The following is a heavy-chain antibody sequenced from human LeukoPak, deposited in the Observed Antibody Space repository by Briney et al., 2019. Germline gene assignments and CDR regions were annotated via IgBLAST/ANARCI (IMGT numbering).Heavy chain of an antibody. V-gene: IGHV1-18*01. CDR1: GYTFTSYG. Sequence: ASVRVSCKASGYTFTSYGISWVRQAPGQGLEWMGWISAYNGNTNYAQKLQGRVTMTTDTSTSTAYMELRSLRSDDTAVYYCARGSTYGSGSYFLLPFYYYGMDVWGQGTTVTASS. CDR3: ARGSTYGSGSYFLLPFYYYGMDV. J-gene: IGHJ6*02. CDR2: ISAYNGNT. D-gene: IGHD3-10*01.